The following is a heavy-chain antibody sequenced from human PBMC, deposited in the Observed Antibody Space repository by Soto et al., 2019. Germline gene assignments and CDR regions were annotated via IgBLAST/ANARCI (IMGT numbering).Heavy chain of an antibody. CDR1: SGSFSGYY. CDR2: ISQSGNT. J-gene: IGHJ4*02. D-gene: IGHD6-6*01. CDR3: ARPPKVSGSSQTRPDF. Sequence: SETLSLTCSIYSGSFSGYYWSWIRQPPGKGLEWIGEISQSGNTNYSPSLKSRVSISIDTSMKQFSLNLASVSAADTAVYYCARPPKVSGSSQTRPDFWGQGTLVTVSS. V-gene: IGHV4-34*01.